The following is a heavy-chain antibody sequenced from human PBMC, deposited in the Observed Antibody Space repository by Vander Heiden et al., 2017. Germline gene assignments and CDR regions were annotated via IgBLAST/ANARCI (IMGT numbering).Heavy chain of an antibody. CDR3: ARRGYDDSSGAGGMDV. CDR2: IYPGDSDT. V-gene: IGHV5-51*01. J-gene: IGHJ6*02. CDR1: GFSLTSYW. D-gene: IGHD3-22*01. Sequence: EVQLVQSGAEVKKPGQSLTISCKGSGFSLTSYWVGWERQMPGKGLEWMGIIYPGDSDTRYSPSVQGQVTISADKSISTAYLQWSSLKASDTAMYYCARRGYDDSSGAGGMDVWGQGTTVTVSS.